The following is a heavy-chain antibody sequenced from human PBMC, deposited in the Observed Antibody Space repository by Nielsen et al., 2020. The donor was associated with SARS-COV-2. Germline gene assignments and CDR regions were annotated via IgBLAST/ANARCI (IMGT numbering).Heavy chain of an antibody. V-gene: IGHV4-39*01. J-gene: IGHJ3*02. CDR1: GDSLSTSPYY. Sequence: SETLSLTCTVSGDSLSTSPYYWAWIRQPPGEGLECIGSTSYTGGTYYNPSLKSRVTISLDTSKNQLSLKLNAVTAADTAVYYCTTLGGVVGSRSFDIWGRGTMVTVSS. D-gene: IGHD1-26*01. CDR3: TTLGGVVGSRSFDI. CDR2: TSYTGGT.